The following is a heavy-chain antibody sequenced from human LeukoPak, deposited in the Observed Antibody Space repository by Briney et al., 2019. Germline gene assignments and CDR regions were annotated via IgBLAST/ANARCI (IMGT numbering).Heavy chain of an antibody. CDR1: GFTVSSNY. J-gene: IGHJ4*02. D-gene: IGHD6-19*01. CDR2: IYSGGST. V-gene: IGHV3-66*01. CDR3: ARSIAVAGTIDY. Sequence: GGSLRLSCAASGFTVSSNYMSWVRQAPGKGLEWVSVIYSGGSTYYADSVKGRFTISRDNSKNTLYLQMNSLRAEDTAVYYCARSIAVAGTIDYWGQGTLVTVSP.